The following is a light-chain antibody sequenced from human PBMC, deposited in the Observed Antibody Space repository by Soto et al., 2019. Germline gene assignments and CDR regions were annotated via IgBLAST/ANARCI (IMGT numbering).Light chain of an antibody. V-gene: IGLV1-40*01. J-gene: IGLJ3*02. CDR3: QSYDSSLSGWV. CDR2: GNS. CDR1: STNIGAGYD. Sequence: QSVLTQPPSVSGAPGQRLTISCTGSSTNIGAGYDVHWYQQRPGTAPKLLIYGNSNRPSGVPDRFSGSKSGTSASLAITGLRDEDEADYYCQSYDSSLSGWVFGGGSKLTVL.